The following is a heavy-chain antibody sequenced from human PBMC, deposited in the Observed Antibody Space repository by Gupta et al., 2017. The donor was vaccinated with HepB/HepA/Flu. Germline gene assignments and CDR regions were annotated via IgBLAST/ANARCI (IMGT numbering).Heavy chain of an antibody. CDR3: AHRRIGYSYGQIDY. V-gene: IGHV2-5*02. CDR2: IYWDDDK. Sequence: QITLKESGPTLVKPTQTLTLTCTFAGFSLSTSGVGVGWFRQPPGKALEWLALIYWDDDKRYSPSLKCRLTITKDTSKNQVVLTMTNMDPVDTATYCCAHRRIGYSYGQIDYWGQGTLVAVSS. J-gene: IGHJ4*02. D-gene: IGHD5-18*01. CDR1: GFSLSTSGVG.